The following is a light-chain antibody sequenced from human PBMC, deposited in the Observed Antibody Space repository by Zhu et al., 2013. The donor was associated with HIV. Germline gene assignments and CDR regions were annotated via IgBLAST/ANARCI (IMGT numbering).Light chain of an antibody. CDR1: QSVSSN. V-gene: IGKV3-15*01. J-gene: IGKJ2*01. Sequence: EIVMTQSPATLSVSPGERATLSCRASQSVSSNLAWYQQKPGQAPRLLIYGASTRATGIPAKFSGSGSGTEFTITISSLQSEDFAVYYCQQYNNWPPYTFGQGTKLEIK. CDR3: QQYNNWPPYT. CDR2: GAS.